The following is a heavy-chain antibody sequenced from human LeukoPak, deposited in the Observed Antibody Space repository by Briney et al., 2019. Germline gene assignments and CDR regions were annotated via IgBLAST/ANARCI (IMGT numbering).Heavy chain of an antibody. CDR1: GGSISRSSYY. J-gene: IGHJ5*02. D-gene: IGHD6-13*01. CDR3: ARSPSSYSSSWYNP. CDR2: IYYSGST. Sequence: ASETLSLTCSVSGGSISRSSYYWGWIRQPPGKGLEWIGSIYYSGSTYYNPSLKSRVTISVDTSKNQFSLKLSSVTAADTAVYYCARSPSSYSSSWYNPWGQGTLVTVSS. V-gene: IGHV4-39*07.